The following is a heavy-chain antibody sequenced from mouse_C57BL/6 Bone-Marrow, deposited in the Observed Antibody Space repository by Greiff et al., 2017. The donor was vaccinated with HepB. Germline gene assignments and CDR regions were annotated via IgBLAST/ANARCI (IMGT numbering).Heavy chain of an antibody. D-gene: IGHD1-1*01. Sequence: EVKLVESGPELVKPGASVKIPCKASGYTFTDYNMDWVKQSHGKSLEWIGDINPNNGGTIYNQKFKGKATLTVDKSSSTAYMELRSLTSEDTAVYYCARSGTVDWFAYWGQGTLVTVSA. V-gene: IGHV1-18*01. CDR2: INPNNGGT. CDR3: ARSGTVDWFAY. CDR1: GYTFTDYN. J-gene: IGHJ3*01.